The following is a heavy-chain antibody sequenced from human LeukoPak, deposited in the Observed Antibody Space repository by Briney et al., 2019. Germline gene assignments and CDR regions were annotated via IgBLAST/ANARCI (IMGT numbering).Heavy chain of an antibody. D-gene: IGHD6-19*01. CDR1: GGSISSGTYY. Sequence: SETLSLTCTVCGGSISSGTYYWDWIRQPPGKGLEWIGSIYYSGTTYYNPSLKSRVTMSVDTSKNQFSLKMSSVTAADTAVYYCARQSTKYSSGWLFDYWGQGTLVAVSS. V-gene: IGHV4-39*01. J-gene: IGHJ4*02. CDR2: IYYSGTT. CDR3: ARQSTKYSSGWLFDY.